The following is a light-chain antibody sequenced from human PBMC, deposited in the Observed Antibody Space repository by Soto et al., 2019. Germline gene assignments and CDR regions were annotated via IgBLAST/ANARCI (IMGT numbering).Light chain of an antibody. CDR3: QQYGGAPFT. V-gene: IGKV3-20*01. Sequence: EVVWTQSPGTLSFSPGERATLSCRASQSVTVNYLAWDQQKPGQAPRLLIYAVSSSATGIPNRLSGSGSGTDFPLTISRLEAEDFAVYYGQQYGGAPFTCGPGPKVDI. CDR2: AVS. J-gene: IGKJ3*01. CDR1: QSVTVNY.